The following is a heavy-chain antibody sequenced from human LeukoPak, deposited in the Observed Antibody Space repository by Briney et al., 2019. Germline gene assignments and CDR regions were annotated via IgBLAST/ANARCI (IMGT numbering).Heavy chain of an antibody. CDR1: GGSISNYY. D-gene: IGHD2-2*01. CDR2: IYYGGSI. J-gene: IGHJ6*02. V-gene: IGHV4-59*01. Sequence: SETLSLTCTVSGGSISNYYRSWIRQSPGKGLEWIGYIYYGGSINYNPSLKSRVTISVDTSKNQFSLKLSSVIAADTAVYYCASCSTSCLYGMDVWGQGTTVTVSS. CDR3: ASCSTSCLYGMDV.